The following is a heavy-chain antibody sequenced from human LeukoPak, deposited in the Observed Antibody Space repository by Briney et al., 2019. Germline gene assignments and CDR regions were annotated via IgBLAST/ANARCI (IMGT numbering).Heavy chain of an antibody. CDR1: GGTFSSYA. D-gene: IGHD2-2*01. J-gene: IGHJ4*02. CDR2: IIPIFGTA. Sequence: SVKVSCKASGGTFSSYAISWVRQAPGQGLEWMGGIIPIFGTANYAKKFQGRVTITTDESTSTAYMELSSLRSEDTAVYCCARAGATSYCSSASCYGPHVYWGQGTLVTVSS. CDR3: ARAGATSYCSSASCYGPHVY. V-gene: IGHV1-69*05.